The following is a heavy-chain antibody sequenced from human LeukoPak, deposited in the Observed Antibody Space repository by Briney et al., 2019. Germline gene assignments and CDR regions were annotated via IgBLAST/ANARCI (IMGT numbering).Heavy chain of an antibody. CDR3: ARATSSGLLNGEGF. Sequence: SETLSLTCTVSGASIRGYCWSWIRQPPGKGLEWIGYIYDTGSTNYNPSLKSRVTISVDTSKIQFSLKLSSVTAADTAVYYCARATSSGLLNGEGFWGQGTLVTVSS. V-gene: IGHV4-59*08. J-gene: IGHJ4*02. CDR1: GASIRGYC. CDR2: IYDTGST. D-gene: IGHD3-22*01.